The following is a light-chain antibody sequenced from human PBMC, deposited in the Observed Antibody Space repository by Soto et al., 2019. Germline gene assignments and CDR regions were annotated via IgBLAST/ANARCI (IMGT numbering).Light chain of an antibody. CDR3: QQSYSSPYT. J-gene: IGKJ2*01. Sequence: DIQVTQSPSSLSASVGDRVTISCRASQSISSRLYWYQQRPGKPPKFLIYAASSLQSGVPSRFSGSGSGTDFTLTISSLQPEEFATYYCQQSYSSPYTFGQGTKLEIK. CDR2: AAS. V-gene: IGKV1-39*01. CDR1: QSISSR.